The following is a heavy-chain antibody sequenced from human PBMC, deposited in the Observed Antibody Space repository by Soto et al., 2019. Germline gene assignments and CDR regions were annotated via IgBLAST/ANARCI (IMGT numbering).Heavy chain of an antibody. CDR2: ITSSGSAK. J-gene: IGHJ4*02. D-gene: IGHD3-22*01. Sequence: GCLRLACSASGFTFSRYEMNWVRQAPGKGLEWVSYITSSGSAKYYADSVKGRFTIPRDNAKNSLYLQMNSLRAEDTAVYYCARVYDSSGYYYVFGYWGQGTLVTVYS. CDR1: GFTFSRYE. CDR3: ARVYDSSGYYYVFGY. V-gene: IGHV3-48*03.